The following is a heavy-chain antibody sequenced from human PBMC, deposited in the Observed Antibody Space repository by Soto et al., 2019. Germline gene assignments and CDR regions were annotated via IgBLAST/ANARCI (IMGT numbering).Heavy chain of an antibody. D-gene: IGHD3-10*01. J-gene: IGHJ4*02. CDR1: GYTFTTYA. CDR3: ARDRGITIDY. Sequence: QVQLVQSGAEEKKPGASVKVSCKASGYTFTTYAMHWVRQAPGQRLEWMGWLNAGNSNTKYSQKFQGRVTITRDTSASTAYMELSSLRSEDTAVYYCARDRGITIDYWGQGTLVTVSS. V-gene: IGHV1-3*05. CDR2: LNAGNSNT.